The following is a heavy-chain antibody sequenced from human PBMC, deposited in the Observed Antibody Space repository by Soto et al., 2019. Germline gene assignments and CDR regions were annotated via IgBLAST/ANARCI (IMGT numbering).Heavy chain of an antibody. Sequence: PGGSLRLSCVGSGITFSTYAMSWVRQAPGKGLEWVSTISGSGDSTYYADSVRGRFTISRGNSKNTLYLQMNSLRAEDTAVYYCAKGTLGYCSSGSCRIDYWGQGTLVTVSS. CDR3: AKGTLGYCSSGSCRIDY. V-gene: IGHV3-23*01. D-gene: IGHD2-15*01. CDR1: GITFSTYA. J-gene: IGHJ4*02. CDR2: ISGSGDST.